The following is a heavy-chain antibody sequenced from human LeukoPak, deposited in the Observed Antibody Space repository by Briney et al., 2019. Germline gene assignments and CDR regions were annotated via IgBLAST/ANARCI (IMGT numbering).Heavy chain of an antibody. D-gene: IGHD3-22*01. Sequence: ASVKVSCKASGYTFTGYYMHWVRQAPGQGLEWMGWINPNSGGTNYEQKFQGRVTMTRDTSISKAYMELSRLRSDDTAVYYCARESADYYDSSGYYYLVYYFDYWGQGTLVTVSS. CDR1: GYTFTGYY. CDR3: ARESADYYDSSGYYYLVYYFDY. V-gene: IGHV1-2*02. CDR2: INPNSGGT. J-gene: IGHJ4*02.